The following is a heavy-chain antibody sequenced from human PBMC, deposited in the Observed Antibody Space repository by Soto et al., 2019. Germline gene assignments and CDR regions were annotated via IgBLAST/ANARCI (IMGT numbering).Heavy chain of an antibody. Sequence: ESGGGLVQPGRSLRLSCAASGFTFDDYAMHWVRQAPGKGLEWVSGISWNSGSIGYADSVKGRFTISRDNAKNSLYLQMNSLRAEDTALYYCAKGQVDTAMVSYYYGMDVWGQGTTVTVSS. CDR2: ISWNSGSI. V-gene: IGHV3-9*01. CDR1: GFTFDDYA. D-gene: IGHD5-18*01. CDR3: AKGQVDTAMVSYYYGMDV. J-gene: IGHJ6*02.